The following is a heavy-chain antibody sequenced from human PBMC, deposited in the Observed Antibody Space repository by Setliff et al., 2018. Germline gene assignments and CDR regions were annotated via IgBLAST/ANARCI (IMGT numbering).Heavy chain of an antibody. V-gene: IGHV1-8*02. CDR3: ARSKVEAAMVKHNWFDP. Sequence: ASVKVSCKASGGTFSSYAISWVRQAPGQGLEWMGWMNPNSGNTGCAQNFQGRVSMTRNTSISTAYMELNSLTSEDTAVYYCARSKVEAAMVKHNWFDPWGQGTLVTVSS. CDR2: MNPNSGNT. CDR1: GGTFSSYA. J-gene: IGHJ5*02. D-gene: IGHD5-18*01.